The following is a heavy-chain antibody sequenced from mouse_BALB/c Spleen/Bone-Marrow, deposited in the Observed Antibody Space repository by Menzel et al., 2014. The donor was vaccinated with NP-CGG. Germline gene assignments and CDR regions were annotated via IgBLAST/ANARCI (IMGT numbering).Heavy chain of an antibody. CDR2: IWWNDNK. V-gene: IGHV8-11*01. Sequence: GPGILQPSQTLSLTCSFSGFSLSTYGIGVGWIRQPSGKGLEWLAHIWWNDNKYYNTALKSRLTTSKDTSNNQVFLKIASVDTADTATYYCARIATVVAKGYWYFDVWGAGATVTVSS. D-gene: IGHD1-1*01. J-gene: IGHJ1*01. CDR3: ARIATVVAKGYWYFDV. CDR1: GFSLSTYGIG.